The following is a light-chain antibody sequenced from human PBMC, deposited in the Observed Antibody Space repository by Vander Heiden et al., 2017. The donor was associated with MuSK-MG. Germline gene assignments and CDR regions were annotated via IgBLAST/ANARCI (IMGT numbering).Light chain of an antibody. V-gene: IGKV1-39*01. CDR1: QNIRTC. CDR3: QQTDSAPAIT. Sequence: DIQITQSPSSLSASVGDRVTITCRASQNIRTCLAWYQQKAGQAPNLLVSGASTWATGVPSRFTGRGSGTEFTLTISSLQPEDFATYSCQQTDSAPAITFGAGTKVEIK. J-gene: IGKJ4*01. CDR2: GAS.